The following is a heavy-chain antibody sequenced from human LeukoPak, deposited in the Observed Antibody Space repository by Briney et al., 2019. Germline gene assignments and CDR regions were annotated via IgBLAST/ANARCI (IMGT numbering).Heavy chain of an antibody. CDR2: TRDRGET. CDR3: ARDRAVTQDWVEFDP. J-gene: IGHJ5*02. Sequence: GGSLRLSCAGSGFSVSNYYMSWVGQAPGKGLEWVSLTRDRGETFYADSVKGRCTISRDNSKNTMYLQTNRLRVEDTAVYFCARDRAVTQDWVEFDPWGQGTLVTVSS. V-gene: IGHV3-66*03. D-gene: IGHD4-17*01. CDR1: GFSVSNYY.